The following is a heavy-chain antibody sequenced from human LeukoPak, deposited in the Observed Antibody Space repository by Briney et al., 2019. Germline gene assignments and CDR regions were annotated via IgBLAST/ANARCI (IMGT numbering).Heavy chain of an antibody. J-gene: IGHJ3*02. CDR1: GFTFSSYG. V-gene: IGHV3-30*18. D-gene: IGHD3-22*01. CDR2: ISYDGSNK. CDR3: AKEYYDSSGYYSDDAFDI. Sequence: GGSLRLSCAASGFTFSSYGMHWVRQAPGKGLEWVAVISYDGSNKYYGDSVKGRFTISRDNSKNTLYLQMNSLRAEDTAVYYCAKEYYDSSGYYSDDAFDIWGQGTMVTVSS.